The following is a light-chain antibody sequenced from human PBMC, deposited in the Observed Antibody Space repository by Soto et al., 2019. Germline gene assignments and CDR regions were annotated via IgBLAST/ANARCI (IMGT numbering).Light chain of an antibody. CDR2: DAS. J-gene: IGKJ2*01. CDR1: QSVSSY. V-gene: IGKV3-11*01. CDR3: QQRSNWPSYT. Sequence: EIVLTQSPATLSLSPGERATLSCRASQSVSSYLAWYQQKPGQAPRLLIYDASNRATGIPARFSGSGSGTDFTLTTSSLEPEYFAVYYCQQRSNWPSYTFGQGTKLEIK.